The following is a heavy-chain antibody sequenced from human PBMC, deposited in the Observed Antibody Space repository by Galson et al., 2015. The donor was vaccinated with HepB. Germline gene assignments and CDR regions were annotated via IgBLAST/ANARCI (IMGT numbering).Heavy chain of an antibody. D-gene: IGHD1-26*01. J-gene: IGHJ4*02. Sequence: SLRLSCAASGFTFSSYSMNWVRQAPGKELEWVGRIKSKTDGGTTDYAAPVKGRFTISRDDSKNTLYLQMNSLKTEDTAVYYCTTGEEGALFDYWGQGTLVTVSS. CDR3: TTGEEGALFDY. V-gene: IGHV3-15*07. CDR1: GFTFSSYS. CDR2: IKSKTDGGTT.